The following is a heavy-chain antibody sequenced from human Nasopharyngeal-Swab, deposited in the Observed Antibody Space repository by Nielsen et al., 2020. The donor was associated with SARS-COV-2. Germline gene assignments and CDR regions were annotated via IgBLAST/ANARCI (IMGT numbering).Heavy chain of an antibody. V-gene: IGHV4-59*03. CDR1: GGSMDGHW. CDR3: EGAGGH. J-gene: IGHJ4*02. Sequence: SETLSLTCTVSGGSMDGHWWSWIRQAPGKGLEWIAYINYRGITDYNPSLKSRVTILLDMSRNQFSLKLTSVTAADTAVYYCEGAGGHWGQGTLVTVSS. D-gene: IGHD3-10*01. CDR2: INYRGIT.